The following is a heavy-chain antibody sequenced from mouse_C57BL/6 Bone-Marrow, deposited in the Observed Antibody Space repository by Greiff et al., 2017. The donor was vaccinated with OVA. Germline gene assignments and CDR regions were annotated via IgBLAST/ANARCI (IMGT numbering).Heavy chain of an antibody. D-gene: IGHD1-1*01. V-gene: IGHV1-75*01. CDR1: GYTFTDYY. J-gene: IGHJ2*01. CDR2: IFPGSGST. Sequence: QVQLKESGPELVKPGASVKISCKASGYTFTDYYINWVKQRPGQGLEWIGWIFPGSGSTYYNEKFKGKATLTVDKSSSTAYMLLSSLTSEDSAVYFCARCGYYGTLFDYWGQGTTLTVSS. CDR3: ARCGYYGTLFDY.